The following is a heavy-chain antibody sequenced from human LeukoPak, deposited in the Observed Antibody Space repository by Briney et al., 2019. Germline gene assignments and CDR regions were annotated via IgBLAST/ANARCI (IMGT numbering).Heavy chain of an antibody. Sequence: ASVKVSCKASGYTFTDYSIHWVRQAPGQGLEWVGWIHSNSGGANYGQNFQGRVPVTRDRCISTAYMELSSLRSDDTAVYYCARDSGYCAGVGCSSAEVDYWGQGTVVLVTS. D-gene: IGHD2-15*01. J-gene: IGHJ4*02. CDR2: IHSNSGGA. V-gene: IGHV1-2*02. CDR1: GYTFTDYS. CDR3: ARDSGYCAGVGCSSAEVDY.